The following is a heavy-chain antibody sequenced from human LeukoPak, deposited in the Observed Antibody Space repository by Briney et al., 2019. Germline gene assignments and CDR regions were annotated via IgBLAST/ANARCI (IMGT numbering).Heavy chain of an antibody. CDR3: ARDLVTVTKGFDI. J-gene: IGHJ3*02. CDR2: ISYLGST. V-gene: IGHV4-59*11. Sequence: PSETLSLTCAVSDDSFSSHYWTWIRQPPGKGLEWIGYISYLGSTNYNPSLKSRVTISIDTSRNQFPLRLSSVTAADTAVYYCARDLVTVTKGFDIWGQGTMVSVSS. D-gene: IGHD4-17*01. CDR1: DDSFSSHY.